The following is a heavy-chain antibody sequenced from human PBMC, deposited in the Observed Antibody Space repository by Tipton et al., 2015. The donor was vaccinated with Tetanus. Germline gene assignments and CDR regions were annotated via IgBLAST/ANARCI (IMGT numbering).Heavy chain of an antibody. D-gene: IGHD6-13*01. CDR1: GDSISSFY. Sequence: TLSLTCSVSGDSISSFYWSWIRQPAGKGLEWIGRIYTRGSTNYNPSLKSRVTMSVDTSKRQFSLKLNSVTAADTAVYYCARGWGSSWYYFDYWGQGILVTVSS. J-gene: IGHJ4*02. V-gene: IGHV4-4*07. CDR3: ARGWGSSWYYFDY. CDR2: IYTRGST.